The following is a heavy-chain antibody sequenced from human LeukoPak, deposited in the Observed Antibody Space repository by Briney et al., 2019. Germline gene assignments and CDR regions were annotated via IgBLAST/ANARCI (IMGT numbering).Heavy chain of an antibody. CDR1: GYSITNNYY. CDR3: ARRVKVNFVGLFGEDYNYYYMDV. CDR2: ISHSGGT. Sequence: SETLTLTCTVSGYSITNNYYWDWLRPPPGKGLEWITSISHSGGTYYNPALKSRVTISVDPSKNQFSLRLRSVTAADTAVYYCARRVKVNFVGLFGEDYNYYYMDVWGKGTTVTVS. J-gene: IGHJ6*03. D-gene: IGHD3-10*02. V-gene: IGHV4-38-2*02.